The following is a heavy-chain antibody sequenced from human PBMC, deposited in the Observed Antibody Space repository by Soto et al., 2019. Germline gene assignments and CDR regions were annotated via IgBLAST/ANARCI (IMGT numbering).Heavy chain of an antibody. CDR2: IWSYGKKE. CDR3: ARDRDGGWFHMDV. CDR1: GFPFWHYG. Sequence: QVQLVESGGGVVQPGRSLRLSCVGSGFPFWHYGMHWVRQAPGKGLEWVAVIWSYGKKESYADFVKGRFAIPRDNFKDALYLQMNSLRAEDTAVYYCARDRDGGWFHMDVWGQGTTVTVSS. V-gene: IGHV3-33*01. J-gene: IGHJ6*02. D-gene: IGHD6-19*01.